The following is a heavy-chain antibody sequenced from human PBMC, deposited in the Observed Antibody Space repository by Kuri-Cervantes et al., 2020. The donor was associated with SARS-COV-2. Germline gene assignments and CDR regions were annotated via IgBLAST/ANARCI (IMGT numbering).Heavy chain of an antibody. CDR3: ARDLKESKGMDFDY. J-gene: IGHJ4*02. CDR1: GFTFSSYS. Sequence: GGFLRLSCAASGFTFSSYSMNWVRKAPGKGLEWVSSISSSSSYIYYADSVKGRFTISRDNAKNSLYPQMNSLRAEEPAVYYCARDLKESKGMDFDYWGQGTLVTVSS. V-gene: IGHV3-21*04. D-gene: IGHD5-24*01. CDR2: ISSSSSYI.